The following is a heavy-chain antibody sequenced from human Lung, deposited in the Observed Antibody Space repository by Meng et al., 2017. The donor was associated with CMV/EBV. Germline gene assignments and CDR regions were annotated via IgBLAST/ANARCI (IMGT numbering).Heavy chain of an antibody. J-gene: IGHJ5*02. CDR3: ARDGGSGWS. V-gene: IGHV3-21*03. D-gene: IGHD6-19*01. Sequence: GGSLRLSCAASGFSFSTYSMNWVRQTPGKGLEWVSSITSSSSYIFYADSVKGRFIISRDNAKNSLYLQMNSLKAEDTGVYYCARDGGSGWSWGQGTLVPSPQ. CDR2: ITSSSSYI. CDR1: GFSFSTYS.